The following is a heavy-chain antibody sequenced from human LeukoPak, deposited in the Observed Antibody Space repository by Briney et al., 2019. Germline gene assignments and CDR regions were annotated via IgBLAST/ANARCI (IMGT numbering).Heavy chain of an antibody. D-gene: IGHD3-22*01. V-gene: IGHV7-4-1*02. CDR3: ARVVDYYDSSGLGGYYFDY. CDR1: GYTFTTYA. J-gene: IGHJ4*02. Sequence: ASVKVSCKASGYTFTTYAMNWVRQAPGQGLEWMGWINTNTGNPSYAQGFTGRFVFSLDTSVSTAYLQISSLKAEDTAVYYCARVVDYYDSSGLGGYYFDYWGQGTLVTVSS. CDR2: INTNTGNP.